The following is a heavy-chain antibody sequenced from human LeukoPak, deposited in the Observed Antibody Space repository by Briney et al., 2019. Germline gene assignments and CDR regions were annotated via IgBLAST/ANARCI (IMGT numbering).Heavy chain of an antibody. CDR1: GFSFSDYW. J-gene: IGHJ6*02. Sequence: QPGGSLRLSCAASGFSFSDYWMTWVRQSSGRGLEWVANIKPDGTAQYYVDSMKGRFTISRDNVENSLYLQMNSLRAEDTAVYYCAKVLRYSHYYYYYGMDVWGQGTTVTVSS. D-gene: IGHD3-9*01. V-gene: IGHV3-7*01. CDR2: IKPDGTAQ. CDR3: AKVLRYSHYYYYYGMDV.